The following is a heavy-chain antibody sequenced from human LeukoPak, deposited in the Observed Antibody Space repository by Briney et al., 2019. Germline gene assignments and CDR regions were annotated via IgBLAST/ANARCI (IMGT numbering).Heavy chain of an antibody. Sequence: SETLSLTCTVSGGSISSSSYYWGWIRQPPGKGLEWIGSMYHSGSTYYYPSLKSRVTISVDTSKNQFSLKLGSVTAADTAVYYCARQDYDILTGYYPPDYWGQGTLVTVPS. D-gene: IGHD3-9*01. CDR3: ARQDYDILTGYYPPDY. CDR1: GGSISSSSYY. CDR2: MYHSGST. V-gene: IGHV4-39*01. J-gene: IGHJ4*02.